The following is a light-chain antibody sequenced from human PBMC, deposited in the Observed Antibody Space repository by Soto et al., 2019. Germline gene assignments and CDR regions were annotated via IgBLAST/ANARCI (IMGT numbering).Light chain of an antibody. J-gene: IGLJ1*01. CDR2: EVS. CDR1: SSDVGGYNY. V-gene: IGLV2-8*01. CDR3: SSYAGGNNPFV. Sequence: QSALTQPPSASGSPGQSVTISCTGTSSDVGGYNYVSWYQQHPGKAPKLMISEVSKRPSGVPDRFSGSKSGNTASLTVSGLQAEDEADCYCSSYAGGNNPFVFGTGTKLTVL.